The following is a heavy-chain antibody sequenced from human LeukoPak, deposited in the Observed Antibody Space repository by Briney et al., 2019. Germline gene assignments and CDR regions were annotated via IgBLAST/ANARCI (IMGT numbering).Heavy chain of an antibody. J-gene: IGHJ4*02. Sequence: SETLSLPCSVSGGPFDSKYWGWIRQPPGKGLEWIGYIYTSGSTNFNPSIRSRVAMSIDTSKNQFSLKVYSVTAADTAVYYCAKDEGSGWYYFDYWGQGSLVTVSS. V-gene: IGHV4-4*09. D-gene: IGHD6-19*01. CDR2: IYTSGST. CDR3: AKDEGSGWYYFDY. CDR1: GGPFDSKY.